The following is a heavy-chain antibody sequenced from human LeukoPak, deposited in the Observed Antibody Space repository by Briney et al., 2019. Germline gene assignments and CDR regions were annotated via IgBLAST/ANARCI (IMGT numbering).Heavy chain of an antibody. CDR1: GGTFSSYA. CDR3: ARSPGIAAAGYFDY. J-gene: IGHJ4*02. V-gene: IGHV1-69*04. Sequence: SVKVSCKASGGTFSSYAISWVRQAPGQGLEWMGRIIPILGIANYAQKFQGRVTITADKSTSTAYMELSSLRSEDTAVYYCARSPGIAAAGYFDYWGQRTLVTVSS. D-gene: IGHD6-13*01. CDR2: IIPILGIA.